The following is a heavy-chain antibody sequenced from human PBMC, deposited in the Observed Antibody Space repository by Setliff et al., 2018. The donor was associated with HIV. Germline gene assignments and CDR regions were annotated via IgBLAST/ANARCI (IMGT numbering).Heavy chain of an antibody. CDR1: GGSIRRSSYS. CDR2: LYYGESK. Sequence: PSETLSLTCSVPGGSIRRSSYSWGWVRQAPGKGLQCIGILYYGESKYYYPSLQSRVTMSIDSSRNQFSLRPKSVTAADTGLYFCARLGPHLDLWGQGMLVTVSS. D-gene: IGHD3-16*01. V-gene: IGHV4-39*01. CDR3: ARLGPHLDL. J-gene: IGHJ5*02.